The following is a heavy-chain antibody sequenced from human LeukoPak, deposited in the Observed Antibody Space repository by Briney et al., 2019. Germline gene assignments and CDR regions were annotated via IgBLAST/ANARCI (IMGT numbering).Heavy chain of an antibody. Sequence: GGSLRLSCAASGFTFSSYWMSWVRQAPGKGLEWVANIKQDGSEKYYVDSVKGRFTISRDNSKNTLYLQMNSLRAEDTAVYYCAKDRRYSYALYWGQGTLVTVSS. CDR1: GFTFSSYW. CDR2: IKQDGSEK. CDR3: AKDRRYSYALY. V-gene: IGHV3-7*01. D-gene: IGHD5-18*01. J-gene: IGHJ4*02.